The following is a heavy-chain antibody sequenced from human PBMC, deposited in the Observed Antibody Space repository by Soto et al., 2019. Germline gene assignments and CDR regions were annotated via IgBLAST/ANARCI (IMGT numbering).Heavy chain of an antibody. Sequence: ESGGGLVQPGRSLRLSCAGSGFTFDEYAMHWVRQTPGKGLEWVSGISWNSGTIAYADSVKGRFTISRDNANNSLHLQMNALSAEDTSLYYCAKDRRAIAGAGAIDICGQGAMVTV. J-gene: IGHJ3*02. V-gene: IGHV3-9*01. CDR1: GFTFDEYA. D-gene: IGHD6-19*01. CDR2: ISWNSGTI. CDR3: AKDRRAIAGAGAIDI.